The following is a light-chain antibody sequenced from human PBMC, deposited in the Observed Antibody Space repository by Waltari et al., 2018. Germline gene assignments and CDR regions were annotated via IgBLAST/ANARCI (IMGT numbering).Light chain of an antibody. CDR1: QGITKY. J-gene: IGKJ2*01. CDR2: DAS. Sequence: DIQMTQSPSSLSASVGDRVTITCRASQGITKYLNWYQQKPGKTPTRLIYDASTLQSGVPSRFSGSGSATVCTLTISSLQPEDAATYYYLHYNSAPYNFGQGTKVEI. V-gene: IGKV1-17*01. CDR3: LHYNSAPYN.